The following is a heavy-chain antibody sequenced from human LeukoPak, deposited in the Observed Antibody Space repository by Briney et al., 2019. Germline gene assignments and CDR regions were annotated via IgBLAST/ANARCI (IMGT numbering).Heavy chain of an antibody. V-gene: IGHV4-61*02. CDR3: ARGGYSSSWSPFDY. Sequence: PSQTLSLTCTVSGGSISSGSYYWSWIRQPAGKGLEWIGRIYTSGSTNYNPSLESRVTISIDTSKNQFSLKLSSVTAADTAVYYCARGGYSSSWSPFDYWGQGTLVTVSS. CDR1: GGSISSGSYY. D-gene: IGHD6-13*01. J-gene: IGHJ4*02. CDR2: IYTSGST.